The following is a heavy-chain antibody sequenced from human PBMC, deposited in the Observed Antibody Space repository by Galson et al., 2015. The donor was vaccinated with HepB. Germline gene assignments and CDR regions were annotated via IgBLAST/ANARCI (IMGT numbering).Heavy chain of an antibody. J-gene: IGHJ4*02. D-gene: IGHD4-17*01. CDR2: ISSSSTYT. CDR1: GFTFSDYY. V-gene: IGHV3-11*06. CDR3: ARVADVDYGDHSHFDS. Sequence: SLRLSCAASGFTFSDYYMSWVRQAPGKGLEWLSYISSSSTYTNYADSVKGRFTASRDNVKNSLYLQMNSLRVEDTAVNYCARVADVDYGDHSHFDSWGQGTLVTVSS.